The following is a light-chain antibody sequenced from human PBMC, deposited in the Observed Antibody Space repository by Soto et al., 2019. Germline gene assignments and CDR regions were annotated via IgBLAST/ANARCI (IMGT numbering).Light chain of an antibody. J-gene: IGKJ4*01. CDR1: QSVDIN. V-gene: IGKV3-15*01. CDR2: DTS. CDR3: QQYNHWPLT. Sequence: EIVLTQSTSTLSVCPGARVTLYCWASQSVDINLAWYQQKAGQAPRLLIYDTSTRATGIPARFSRSGSGTEFTLTISSLQSEDFAVYYCQQYNHWPLTFGGGTKVDIK.